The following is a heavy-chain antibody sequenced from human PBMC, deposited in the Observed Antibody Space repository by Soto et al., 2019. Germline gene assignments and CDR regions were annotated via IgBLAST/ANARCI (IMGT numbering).Heavy chain of an antibody. V-gene: IGHV3-72*01. CDR3: SSDIGRYSFDY. CDR2: SRGKANGYTT. J-gene: IGHJ4*02. D-gene: IGHD1-26*01. Sequence: EVQLVESGGGLVQPGGSLRLSCAASGFTLSDHRMDWVRQAPGKGLEWVARSRGKANGYTTEYRASVRGRFTISRDDSKNSLYLQMNSLETEDTAVYYCSSDIGRYSFDYWGQGTLVTVSS. CDR1: GFTLSDHR.